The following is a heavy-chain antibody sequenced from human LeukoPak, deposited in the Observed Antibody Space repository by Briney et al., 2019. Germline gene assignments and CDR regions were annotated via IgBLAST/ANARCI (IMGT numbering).Heavy chain of an antibody. J-gene: IGHJ4*02. CDR1: GFTFSSYW. CDR3: ATVQPEYYYDSSGYPYYFDF. V-gene: IGHV3-7*01. Sequence: GGSLRLSCAASGFTFSSYWMSWVRQAPGKGLEWVANIKQDGSEKYYVDSVKGRFTISRDNAKNSLYLQMNSLRAEDTAVYYCATVQPEYYYDSSGYPYYFDFWGQGTLVTVSS. CDR2: IKQDGSEK. D-gene: IGHD3-22*01.